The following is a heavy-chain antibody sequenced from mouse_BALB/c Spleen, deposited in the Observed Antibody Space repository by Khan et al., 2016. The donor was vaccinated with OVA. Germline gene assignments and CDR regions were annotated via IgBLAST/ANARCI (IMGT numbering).Heavy chain of an antibody. CDR3: SRPPYFSYVMVY. CDR2: INTYTGES. CDR1: GYTFTNYG. J-gene: IGHJ4*01. V-gene: IGHV9-3-1*01. Sequence: QIQLVQSGPELKKPGETVKISCKASGYTFTNYGMNWVKQAPGKGLKWMGWINTYTGESTYADDFKGRFAFSLETSANTAFLQINNLKNEDTATYFCSRPPYFSYVMVYWGQGTSVTVSS. D-gene: IGHD2-10*01.